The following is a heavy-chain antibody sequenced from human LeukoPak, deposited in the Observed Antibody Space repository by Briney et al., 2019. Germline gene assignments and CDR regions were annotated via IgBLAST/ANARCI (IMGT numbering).Heavy chain of an antibody. D-gene: IGHD3-22*01. CDR3: ARHAYYYDSSDAFDI. Sequence: SETLSLTCAVYGGSFTDYYWSWLRQPPGKGLEWIGEINHSGSTNYNPSLKSRVTISVDTSKNQFSLKLSSVTAADTAVYYCARHAYYYDSSDAFDIWGQGTMVTVSS. CDR2: INHSGST. J-gene: IGHJ3*02. V-gene: IGHV4-34*01. CDR1: GGSFTDYY.